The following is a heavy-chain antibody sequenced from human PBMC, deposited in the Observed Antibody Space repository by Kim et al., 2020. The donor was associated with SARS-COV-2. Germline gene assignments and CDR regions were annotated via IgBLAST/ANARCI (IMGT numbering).Heavy chain of an antibody. J-gene: IGHJ5*02. Sequence: ASVKVSCKASGYIFTNYGVTWVRQAPGQGLEWLGWISSYPANTNYAQNLQGRVTMTTDTSTSTAYMELRSLRSDDTAVYYCARVRRLKTYDSSYYYWFDPWGQGTLVTVSS. CDR2: ISSYPANT. CDR1: GYIFTNYG. V-gene: IGHV1-18*04. CDR3: ARVRRLKTYDSSYYYWFDP. D-gene: IGHD3-22*01.